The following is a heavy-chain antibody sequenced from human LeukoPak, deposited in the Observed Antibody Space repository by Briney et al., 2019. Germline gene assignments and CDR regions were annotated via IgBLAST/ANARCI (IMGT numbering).Heavy chain of an antibody. CDR2: IISIFGTA. CDR3: AREPYDFWSGPKPNWFDP. D-gene: IGHD3-3*01. J-gene: IGHJ5*02. CDR1: GGTFSSYA. V-gene: IGHV1-69*05. Sequence: ASVKVSCKASGGTFSSYAISWVRQAPGQGLEWMGGIISIFGTANYAQKFQGRVTITTDESTSTAYMELSSLRSEDTAVYYCAREPYDFWSGPKPNWFDPWGQGTLVTVSS.